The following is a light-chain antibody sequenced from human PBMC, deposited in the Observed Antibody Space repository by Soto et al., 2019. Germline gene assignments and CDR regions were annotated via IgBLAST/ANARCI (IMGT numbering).Light chain of an antibody. V-gene: IGKV1-27*01. J-gene: IGKJ3*01. CDR3: QKYNSVPFT. Sequence: DIQMTQSPSSLSASVGDRVTITCRACQDIRNYLAWYQQKPGKVPKLLIYAASTLQSGVPSRFSGSGSGTDFTLTISSLQPEDVATYYCQKYNSVPFTFGPGTKVDIK. CDR1: QDIRNY. CDR2: AAS.